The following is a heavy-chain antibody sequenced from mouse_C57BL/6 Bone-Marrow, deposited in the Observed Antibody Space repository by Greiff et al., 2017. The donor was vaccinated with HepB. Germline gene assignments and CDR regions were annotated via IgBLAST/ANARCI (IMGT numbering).Heavy chain of an antibody. V-gene: IGHV5-12*01. J-gene: IGHJ4*01. CDR3: ARPETGTLYAMDY. CDR1: GFTFSDYY. Sequence: EVQLVESGGGLVQPGGSLKLSCAASGFTFSDYYMYWVRQTPEKRLEWVAYISNGGGSTYYPDTVKGRFTISSDNAKNTLYLQMSRLKSEDTAMYYCARPETGTLYAMDYWGQGTSVTVSS. CDR2: ISNGGGST. D-gene: IGHD4-1*01.